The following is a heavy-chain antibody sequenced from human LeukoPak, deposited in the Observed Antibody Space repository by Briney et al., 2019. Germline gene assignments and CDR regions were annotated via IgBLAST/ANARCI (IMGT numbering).Heavy chain of an antibody. D-gene: IGHD2/OR15-2a*01. CDR2: FDPEDGET. Sequence: APVKVSCKVSGYTLTELSMHWVRQAPGKGLEWMGGFDPEDGETIYAQKFQGRVTMTEDTSTDTAYMELSSLRSEDTAVYYCATGEYDQDAFDIWGQGTMVTVSS. J-gene: IGHJ3*02. CDR3: ATGEYDQDAFDI. V-gene: IGHV1-24*01. CDR1: GYTLTELS.